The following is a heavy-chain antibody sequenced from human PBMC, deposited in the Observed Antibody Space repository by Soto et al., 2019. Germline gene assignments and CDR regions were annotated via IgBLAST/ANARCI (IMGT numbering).Heavy chain of an antibody. CDR3: AKGSAPFGPYYVDY. D-gene: IGHD3-16*01. J-gene: IGHJ4*02. Sequence: GGSLRLSCAASGFTVRSNYMSWVRQAPGKGLEWVSVIYSGGSTYYADSVKGRFTISRDNSKNTLYLQMNSLRAEDTAVYYCAKGSAPFGPYYVDYCGQGTLVTDSS. CDR1: GFTVRSNY. V-gene: IGHV3-53*01. CDR2: IYSGGST.